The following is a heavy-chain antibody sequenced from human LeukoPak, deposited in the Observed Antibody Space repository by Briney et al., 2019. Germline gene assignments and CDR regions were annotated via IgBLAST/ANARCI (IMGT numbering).Heavy chain of an antibody. CDR1: GGSFSGYY. CDR2: INHSGST. CDR3: ARGHYGGNSFPFDY. D-gene: IGHD4-23*01. Sequence: PSETLSLTCAVYGGSFSGYYWSWIRQPPGKGLEWIGEINHSGSTNYNPSLKSRVTISVDTSKNQFSLKLSSVTAADTAVYYCARGHYGGNSFPFDYWGQGTLVTVSS. J-gene: IGHJ4*02. V-gene: IGHV4-34*01.